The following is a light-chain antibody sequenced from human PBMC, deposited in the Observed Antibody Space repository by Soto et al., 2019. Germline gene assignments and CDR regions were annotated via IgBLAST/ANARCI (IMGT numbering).Light chain of an antibody. V-gene: IGLV2-14*01. CDR2: DVS. J-gene: IGLJ1*01. CDR1: SSDVGDYNY. Sequence: QSVLTQPASVSGSPGQSITISCTGTSSDVGDYNYVSWYQQHPGKAPKVMIYDVSNQPSGVSNRFSGSKSGNTASLTISGLQAEDEADYYCSSYTSSSTLVFGTGTKVTVL. CDR3: SSYTSSSTLV.